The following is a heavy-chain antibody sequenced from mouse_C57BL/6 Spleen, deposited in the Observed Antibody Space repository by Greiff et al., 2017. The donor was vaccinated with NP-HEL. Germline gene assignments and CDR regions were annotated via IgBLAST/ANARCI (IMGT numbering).Heavy chain of an antibody. V-gene: IGHV1-55*01. D-gene: IGHD4-1*01. J-gene: IGHJ2*01. Sequence: QVQLQQPGAELVKPGASVKMSCKASGYTFTSYWITWVKQRPGQGLEWIGDIYPGSGSTNYNEKFKSKATLTVDTSSSTAYMQLSSLTSEDSAVYYCARRGTGPDYFDDWGKGTTLTVSS. CDR2: IYPGSGST. CDR3: ARRGTGPDYFDD. CDR1: GYTFTSYW.